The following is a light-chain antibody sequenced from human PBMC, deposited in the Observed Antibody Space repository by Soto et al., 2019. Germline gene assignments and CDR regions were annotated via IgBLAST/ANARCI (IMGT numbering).Light chain of an antibody. CDR1: SSNIGADYD. Sequence: QSALTQPPSVSGAPGQRVTISCTGSSSNIGADYDVHWYQQLPGTAPKLLIYGSTNRPSGVPDRFSGSKSGTSASLAITGLQAEDEADYYCQSYDSSLSGWVFGGGTQLTVL. CDR3: QSYDSSLSGWV. CDR2: GST. J-gene: IGLJ2*01. V-gene: IGLV1-40*01.